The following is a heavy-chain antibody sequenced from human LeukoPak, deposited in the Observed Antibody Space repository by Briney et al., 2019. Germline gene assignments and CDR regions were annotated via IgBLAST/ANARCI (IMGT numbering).Heavy chain of an antibody. CDR3: ARVPYSSGWEFDF. CDR2: IYYSGSI. D-gene: IGHD6-19*01. J-gene: IGHJ4*02. V-gene: IGHV4-39*07. CDR1: GGSVSSSSYY. Sequence: SETLSLTCTVSGGSVSSSSYYWVWIRQPPGKGLEWIGNIYYSGSIYYNPSLKSRVTISVDTSKSQFSLKLISVTAADTAVYYCARVPYSSGWEFDFWGQGTLVTVSS.